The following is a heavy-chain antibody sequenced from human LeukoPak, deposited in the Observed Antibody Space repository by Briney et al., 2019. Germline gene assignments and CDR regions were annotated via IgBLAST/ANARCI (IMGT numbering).Heavy chain of an antibody. D-gene: IGHD6-19*01. CDR1: GFTFRKYN. CDR2: ISSGSSYI. Sequence: GGSLRLSCAASGFTFRKYNMNWVRQAPGKGLEWVSAISSGSSYIYYADSVKGRFTISRDNAKNSLYLQMNSLRAEDTAVYYCARDRQQWLWAFDIWGQGTMVTVSS. J-gene: IGHJ3*02. CDR3: ARDRQQWLWAFDI. V-gene: IGHV3-21*01.